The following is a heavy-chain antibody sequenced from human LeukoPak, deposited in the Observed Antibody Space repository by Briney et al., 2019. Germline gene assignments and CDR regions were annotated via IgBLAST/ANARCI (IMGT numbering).Heavy chain of an antibody. CDR1: GGSFSGYY. J-gene: IGHJ4*02. CDR3: ARPKYSSSWYFDY. Sequence: SETLSLTCAVYGGSFSGYYWSWIRQPPGEGLEWIGQINHSGSTNYNPSLKSRVTLSVDTSKNQFSLKLSSVTAADTAMYYCARPKYSSSWYFDYWGQGTLVTVSS. CDR2: INHSGST. D-gene: IGHD6-13*01. V-gene: IGHV4-34*01.